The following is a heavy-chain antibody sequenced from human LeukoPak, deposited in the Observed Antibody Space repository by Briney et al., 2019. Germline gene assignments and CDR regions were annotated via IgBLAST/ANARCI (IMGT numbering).Heavy chain of an antibody. CDR3: AKDTGSGSYLGGTFRGRAFDI. J-gene: IGHJ3*02. Sequence: GGSLRLSCAASGFTFDDYAMHWVRQAPEKGLEWVSGISWNSGSIGFADSVKGRFTISRDNAKNSLYLQMNSLRAEDMALYYCAKDTGSGSYLGGTFRGRAFDIWGQGTMVTVSS. D-gene: IGHD1-26*01. V-gene: IGHV3-9*03. CDR2: ISWNSGSI. CDR1: GFTFDDYA.